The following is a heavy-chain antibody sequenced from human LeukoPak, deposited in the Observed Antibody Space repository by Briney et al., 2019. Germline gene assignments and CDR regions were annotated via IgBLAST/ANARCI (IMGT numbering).Heavy chain of an antibody. CDR1: GGSISSGSYY. D-gene: IGHD1-26*01. V-gene: IGHV4-61*02. CDR2: IYTSTNT. CDR3: ARGSGSYWRS. Sequence: SQTLSLTCTVSGGSISSGSYYWSWIRQPAGKGLEWIGRIYTSTNTNPNPYLKSRVSISVDTSKNHFTLSLRTVTATDTDLFSGARGSGSYWRSWGQGTLVTVPS. J-gene: IGHJ5*02.